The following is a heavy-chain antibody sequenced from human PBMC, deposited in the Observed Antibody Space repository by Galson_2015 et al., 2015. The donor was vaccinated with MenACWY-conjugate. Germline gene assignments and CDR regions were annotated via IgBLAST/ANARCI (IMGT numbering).Heavy chain of an antibody. D-gene: IGHD1-26*01. V-gene: IGHV1-69*02. CDR1: GGTFSSYT. CDR3: ARREFPGDGATQDYYYGMDV. Sequence: SVKVSCKASGGTFSSYTISWVRQAPGQGLEWMGRIIPILGIANYAQKFQGRVTITADKSTSTAYMELSSLRSEDTAVYYCARREFPGDGATQDYYYGMDVCGQGTTVTVSS. CDR2: IIPILGIA. J-gene: IGHJ6*02.